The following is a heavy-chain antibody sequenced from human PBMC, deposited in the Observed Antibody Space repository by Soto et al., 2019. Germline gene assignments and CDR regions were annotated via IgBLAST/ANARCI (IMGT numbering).Heavy chain of an antibody. Sequence: PGGSLRLSCAASGFTFKNYEMNWFRQAPGKGLERVSYITSSGDAIYYGDSVKGRFTISRDNAKNSLYLQMNSLRAEDTALYYCARAKKSGDILTWHAYGMDVWGQGTTVTVSS. CDR1: GFTFKNYE. CDR3: ARAKKSGDILTWHAYGMDV. V-gene: IGHV3-48*03. J-gene: IGHJ6*02. D-gene: IGHD3-9*01. CDR2: ITSSGDAI.